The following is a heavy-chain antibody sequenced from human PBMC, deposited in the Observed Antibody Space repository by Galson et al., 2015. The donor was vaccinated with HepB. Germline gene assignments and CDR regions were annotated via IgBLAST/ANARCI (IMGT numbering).Heavy chain of an antibody. CDR2: ISWNSGSI. CDR1: GFTFDDYA. V-gene: IGHV3-9*01. CDR3: AKVAARYSSGWYLAFDI. J-gene: IGHJ3*02. D-gene: IGHD6-19*01. Sequence: SLRLSCAASGFTFDDYAMHWVRQAPGKGLEWVSGISWNSGSIGYADSVKGRFTISRDNAKNSLYLQMNSLRAEDTALYYCAKVAARYSSGWYLAFDIWGQGTMVTVSS.